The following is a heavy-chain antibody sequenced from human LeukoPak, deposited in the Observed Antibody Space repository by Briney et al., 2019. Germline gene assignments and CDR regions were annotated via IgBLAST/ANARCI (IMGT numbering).Heavy chain of an antibody. CDR1: GFTVSSNY. CDR2: IYSGGST. V-gene: IGHV3-53*01. J-gene: IGHJ6*04. CDR3: ARVPFYYGSGTDV. D-gene: IGHD3-10*01. Sequence: GGSLRLSCAASGFTVSSNYMSWVRQAPGKGLEWVSVIYSGGSTYYADSVKGRFTISRDNSKNTLYLQMNSLRAEDTAVYYCARVPFYYGSGTDVWGKGTTVTISS.